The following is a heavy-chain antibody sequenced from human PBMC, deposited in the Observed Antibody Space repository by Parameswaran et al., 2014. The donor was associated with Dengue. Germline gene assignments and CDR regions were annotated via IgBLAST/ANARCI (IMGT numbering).Heavy chain of an antibody. CDR3: ARDPTMTTVAYFDY. J-gene: IGHJ4*02. V-gene: IGHV3-7*01. D-gene: IGHD4-23*01. CDR1: GFTFSSYW. CDR2: IKQDGSEK. Sequence: GESLKISCAASGFTFSSYWMSWVRQAPGKGLEWVANIKQDGSEKYYVDSVKGRFTISRDNAKNSLYLQMNSLRAEDTAVYYCARDPTMTTVAYFDYWGQGTLVTVSS.